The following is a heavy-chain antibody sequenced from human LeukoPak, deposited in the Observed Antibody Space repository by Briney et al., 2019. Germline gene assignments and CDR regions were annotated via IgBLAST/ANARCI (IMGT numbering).Heavy chain of an antibody. J-gene: IGHJ4*02. D-gene: IGHD3-10*01. CDR2: IIGSNT. CDR3: ARTPYLYFGSGSYQFDY. Sequence: GGCLRLSCAASGFTFSSYAMSWVRQAPGKGLEWVSGIIGSNTYYADSVKGRFTISRDNSKNTLYLRMNSLRAEDTAVYFCARTPYLYFGSGSYQFDYWGQGTLVTVSS. CDR1: GFTFSSYA. V-gene: IGHV3-23*01.